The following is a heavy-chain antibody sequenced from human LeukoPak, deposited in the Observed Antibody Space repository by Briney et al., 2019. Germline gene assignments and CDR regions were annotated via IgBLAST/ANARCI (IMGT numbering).Heavy chain of an antibody. V-gene: IGHV1-2*06. CDR2: INPNSGGT. D-gene: IGHD6-19*01. CDR1: GYTFTGYY. CDR3: ARVYSSGWYVFDY. J-gene: IGHJ4*02. Sequence: ASVTVSCKASGYTFTGYYMHWVRQAPGQGLEWMGRINPNSGGTDYAQKFQGRVTMTRDTSISTAYMELSRLRSDDTAVYYCARVYSSGWYVFDYWGQGTLVTVSS.